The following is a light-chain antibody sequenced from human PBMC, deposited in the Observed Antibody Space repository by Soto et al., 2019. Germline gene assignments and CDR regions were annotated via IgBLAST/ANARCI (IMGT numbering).Light chain of an antibody. V-gene: IGKV3-20*01. CDR1: QSVTSRY. Sequence: ETVLTQYPGTVSLSPGERATLSCRASQSVTSRYLAWYQQKPGQAPRLLIYGASNRATGIPDRFSGSGSGTEFTLTISRLEPEDFAVYYCQQYITSPPMYTFGQGTKLEIK. CDR3: QQYITSPPMYT. J-gene: IGKJ2*01. CDR2: GAS.